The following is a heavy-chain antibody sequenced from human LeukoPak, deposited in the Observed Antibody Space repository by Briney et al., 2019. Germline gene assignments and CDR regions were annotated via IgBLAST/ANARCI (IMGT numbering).Heavy chain of an antibody. Sequence: GGSLRLSCIASGFTFSSDTMAWVRQSPGKGLEWVSGISESGGNTYYIDSVKGRFTISRDNSKNTLYLQMNSLRVEDTATYYCAGTGIVGALDYWGQGTLVTVSS. V-gene: IGHV3-23*01. CDR1: GFTFSSDT. CDR3: AGTGIVGALDY. J-gene: IGHJ4*02. CDR2: ISESGGNT. D-gene: IGHD1-26*01.